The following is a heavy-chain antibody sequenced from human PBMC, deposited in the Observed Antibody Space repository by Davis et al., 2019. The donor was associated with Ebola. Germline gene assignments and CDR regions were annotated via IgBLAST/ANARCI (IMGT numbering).Heavy chain of an antibody. J-gene: IGHJ5*02. Sequence: PGGSLRLSCKGSGYRFTSYWIGWVRQMPGKGLEWMGIIYPDDSDTRYNPSFQGQVTISADTSTYTAYLRWSSLKSSDSATYFCGKLIDAEMSTLATWGQGTLVTVPS. CDR3: GKLIDAEMSTLAT. CDR1: GYRFTSYW. V-gene: IGHV5-51*01. D-gene: IGHD5/OR15-5a*01. CDR2: IYPDDSDT.